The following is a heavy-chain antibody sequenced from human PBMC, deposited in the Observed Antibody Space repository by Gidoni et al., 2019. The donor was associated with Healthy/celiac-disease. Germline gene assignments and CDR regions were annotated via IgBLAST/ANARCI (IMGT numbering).Heavy chain of an antibody. D-gene: IGHD5-12*01. V-gene: IGHV1-18*04. J-gene: IGHJ4*02. Sequence: QVQLVQSGAEVKKPGASVKVSCKASGSTFTSYGISWVRQAPGQGLEWMGWISAYNCNTNYAQKLHVRATRTTDTSTSTAYMELRSLRSDDTAVYYCARDNPLDIVATKGGFDYWGQGTLVTVSS. CDR2: ISAYNCNT. CDR3: ARDNPLDIVATKGGFDY. CDR1: GSTFTSYG.